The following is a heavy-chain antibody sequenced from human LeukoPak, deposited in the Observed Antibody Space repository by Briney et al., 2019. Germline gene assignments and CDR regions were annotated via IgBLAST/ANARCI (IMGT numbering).Heavy chain of an antibody. D-gene: IGHD2-21*02. CDR2: IIPIFGTA. Sequence: RASVKVSCKASGGTFSSYAISWVRQAPGQGLEWMGGIIPIFGTANYAQKFQGRVTITADESTSTAYMELSSLRSEDTAVYYCASALPYCGGDWLCAFDIWGQGTMVTVSS. J-gene: IGHJ3*02. CDR3: ASALPYCGGDWLCAFDI. V-gene: IGHV1-69*13. CDR1: GGTFSSYA.